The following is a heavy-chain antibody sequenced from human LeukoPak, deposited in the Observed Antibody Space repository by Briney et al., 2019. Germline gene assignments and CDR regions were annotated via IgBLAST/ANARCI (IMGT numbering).Heavy chain of an antibody. CDR2: IYHSGTT. V-gene: IGHV4-4*02. CDR1: GGSISSSNW. J-gene: IGHJ4*02. D-gene: IGHD4-17*01. CDR3: ATYFYGDYGSSHYFDY. Sequence: SGTLSLTCAVSGGSISSSNWYSWARQPPGKGLEWIGEIYHSGTTNYKPTLKSRVTMSVDKSKNQFSLELSSVTAADTAVYYCATYFYGDYGSSHYFDYWGQGILVTVSS.